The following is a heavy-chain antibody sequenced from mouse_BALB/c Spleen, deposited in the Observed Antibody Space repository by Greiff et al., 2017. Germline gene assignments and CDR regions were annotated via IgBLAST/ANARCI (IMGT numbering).Heavy chain of an antibody. CDR2: INPGSGGT. Sequence: VQLQESGAELVRPGTSVKVSCKASGYAFTNYLIEWVKQRPGQGLEWIGVINPGSGGTNYNEKFKGKATLTADKSSSTAYMQSSSLTSDDSAVYFCARQLRLGFAYWGQGTLVTVSA. D-gene: IGHD1-2*01. J-gene: IGHJ3*01. CDR3: ARQLRLGFAY. V-gene: IGHV1-54*01. CDR1: GYAFTNYL.